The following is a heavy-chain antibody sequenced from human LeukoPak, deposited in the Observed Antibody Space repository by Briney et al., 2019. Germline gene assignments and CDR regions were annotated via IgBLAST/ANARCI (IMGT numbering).Heavy chain of an antibody. CDR2: IYYSGST. Sequence: SETLSLTCTVSVGSISSSSYCWGWVRQPPGKWLEWVGSIYYSGSTYYNPSLKSRFTISVDTSKNQFSLKLSSVTAADTAVYHWARDRGGGDVPRTDAFDIWGQGTMVTVSS. CDR1: VGSISSSSYC. J-gene: IGHJ3*02. V-gene: IGHV4-39*07. D-gene: IGHD2-21*02. CDR3: ARDRGGGDVPRTDAFDI.